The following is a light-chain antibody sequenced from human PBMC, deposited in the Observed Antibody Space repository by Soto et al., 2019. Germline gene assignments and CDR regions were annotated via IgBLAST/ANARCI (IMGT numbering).Light chain of an antibody. CDR2: DAS. Sequence: DIQMTKSPSTLSASVGDRVTITCRASQSISSWLAWYQQKPGKAPKLLIYDASSLESGVPSRFSGSGSGTEFTLTISSLQPDDFATYYCQQDNSYLTFGQGTNVDIK. V-gene: IGKV1-5*01. J-gene: IGKJ1*01. CDR3: QQDNSYLT. CDR1: QSISSW.